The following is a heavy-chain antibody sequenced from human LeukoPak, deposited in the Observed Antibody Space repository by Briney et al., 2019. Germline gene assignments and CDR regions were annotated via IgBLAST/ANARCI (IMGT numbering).Heavy chain of an antibody. CDR1: GFTFSSYS. V-gene: IGHV3-30*02. J-gene: IGHJ4*02. CDR3: AREHQYYDILTGVFYYFDY. CDR2: IRYDGSNK. Sequence: GGSLRLSCAASGFTFSSYSMNWVRQAPGKGLEWVAFIRYDGSNKYYADSVKGRFTISRDNSKNTLYLQMNSLRAEDTAVYYCAREHQYYDILTGVFYYFDYWGQGTLVTVSS. D-gene: IGHD3-9*01.